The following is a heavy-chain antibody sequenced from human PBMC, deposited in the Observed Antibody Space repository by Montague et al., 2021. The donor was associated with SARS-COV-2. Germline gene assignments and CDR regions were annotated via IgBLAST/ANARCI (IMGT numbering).Heavy chain of an antibody. J-gene: IGHJ4*02. CDR3: ARHAFGYFDWLNDGYFEY. Sequence: TNYHPSLKSRVTISVDTSKNQFSLKLSSVTAADTAVYYCARHAFGYFDWLNDGYFEYWGQGTLVIVSS. D-gene: IGHD3-9*01. CDR2: T. V-gene: IGHV4-59*08.